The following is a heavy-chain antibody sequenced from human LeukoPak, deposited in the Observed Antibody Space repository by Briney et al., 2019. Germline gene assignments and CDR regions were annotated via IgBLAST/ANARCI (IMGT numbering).Heavy chain of an antibody. CDR1: GYAYTGYF. CDR2: INPNSGDT. V-gene: IGHV1-2*02. CDR3: ARDNSYGSLSAFDF. Sequence: ASVKVSCKASGYAYTGYFFHWVRQAPGQGLEWMGWINPNSGDTNYAQKFQGRVTMTRDTSISTAYMDLSRLRDDDTAVYYCARDNSYGSLSAFDFWGQGTVVTVSS. D-gene: IGHD5-18*01. J-gene: IGHJ3*01.